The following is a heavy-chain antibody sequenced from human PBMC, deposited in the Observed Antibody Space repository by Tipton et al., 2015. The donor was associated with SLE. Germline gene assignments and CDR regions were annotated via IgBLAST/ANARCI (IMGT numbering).Heavy chain of an antibody. Sequence: TLSLTCTVSDYSISSGYYWAWIRQPPGKGPEWIGSIYHSGSTFYDPSLNSRVSISVDTSKNQFSLTLTSVTAADTAIYYCARVHSGSYYKTFDFWGQGTLVTVSS. D-gene: IGHD1-26*01. CDR3: ARVHSGSYYKTFDF. J-gene: IGHJ3*01. CDR2: IYHSGST. CDR1: DYSISSGYY. V-gene: IGHV4-38-2*02.